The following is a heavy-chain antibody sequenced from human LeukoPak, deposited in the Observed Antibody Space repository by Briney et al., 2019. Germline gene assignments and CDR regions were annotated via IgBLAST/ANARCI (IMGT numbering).Heavy chain of an antibody. CDR3: ARVLSGKWFGGNWFDP. CDR1: GFTFSSYA. D-gene: IGHD3-10*01. CDR2: ISGSGGST. Sequence: GGSLRLSCAASGFTFSSYAMSWVRQAPGKGLEWVSAISGSGGSTYYADSVKGRFTISRDNSKNTLYLQMNSLRAEDTAVYYCARVLSGKWFGGNWFDPWGQGTLVTVSS. J-gene: IGHJ5*02. V-gene: IGHV3-23*01.